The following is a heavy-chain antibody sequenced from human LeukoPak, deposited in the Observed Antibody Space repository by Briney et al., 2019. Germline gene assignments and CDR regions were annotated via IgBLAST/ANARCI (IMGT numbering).Heavy chain of an antibody. Sequence: PGGSLRLSCAASGFTFSSYAMHWVRQAPGKGLEWVAVISYDGSNKYYADSVKGRFTISRDNSKNTLYLQMNSLRAEDTAVYYCARDPCRASGCYNWFDLWGQGTLVTVSS. D-gene: IGHD2-15*01. V-gene: IGHV3-30-3*01. CDR1: GFTFSSYA. J-gene: IGHJ5*02. CDR2: ISYDGSNK. CDR3: ARDPCRASGCYNWFDL.